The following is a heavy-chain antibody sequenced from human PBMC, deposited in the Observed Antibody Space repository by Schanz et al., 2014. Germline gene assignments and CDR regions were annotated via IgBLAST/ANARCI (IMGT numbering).Heavy chain of an antibody. Sequence: QLQLQESGPGLVKPSETLSLTCTVSGDSISSSRYCWGWIRQPPGKGLEWIGSIYYRGSTYYNPSRRSGVTISVDASKNQFSLKLSSVTAADTAVYYCARPGAYCGGDCYDYWGQGTLVTVSS. CDR3: ARPGAYCGGDCYDY. V-gene: IGHV4-39*01. D-gene: IGHD2-21*01. J-gene: IGHJ4*02. CDR1: GDSISSSRYC. CDR2: IYYRGST.